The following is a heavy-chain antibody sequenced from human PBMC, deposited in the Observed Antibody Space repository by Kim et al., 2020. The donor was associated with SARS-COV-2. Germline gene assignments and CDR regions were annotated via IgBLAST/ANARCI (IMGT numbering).Heavy chain of an antibody. CDR3: ASALAPLWFGV. D-gene: IGHD3-10*01. V-gene: IGHV4-31*02. Sequence: TYYNQSLKSRVTISVDTSKNQFSLKLGSVTAADTAVYYCASALAPLWFGVWGQGTLVTVSS. CDR2: T. J-gene: IGHJ4*02.